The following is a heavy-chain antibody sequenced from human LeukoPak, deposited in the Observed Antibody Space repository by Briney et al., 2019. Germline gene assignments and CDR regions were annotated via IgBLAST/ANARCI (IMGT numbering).Heavy chain of an antibody. Sequence: QPGGSLRLSCAASGFTFSSYFWMHWVRKAPGKGLVWVSRIKSDGSSSTYADSVKGRFTISRDNAKNSLYLQMNTLRAEDTAVYYCVRDLDLGGYSSFEYWGQGTLVTVSS. D-gene: IGHD4-23*01. CDR3: VRDLDLGGYSSFEY. V-gene: IGHV3-74*01. J-gene: IGHJ4*02. CDR1: GFTFSSYFW. CDR2: IKSDGSSS.